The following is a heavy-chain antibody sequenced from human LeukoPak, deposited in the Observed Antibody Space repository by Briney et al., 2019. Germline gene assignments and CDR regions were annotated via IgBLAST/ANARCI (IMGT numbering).Heavy chain of an antibody. CDR3: AREPVAPYYYYYYMDV. V-gene: IGHV4-39*02. Sequence: SETLSLTCTVSGGSISSSSYYWGWIRQPPGKGLEWIGSIYYSGSTYYDPSLKSRVTISVDTSKNQFSLKLSSVTAADTAVYYCAREPVAPYYYYYYMDVWGKGTTVTVSS. J-gene: IGHJ6*03. CDR2: IYYSGST. CDR1: GGSISSSSYY. D-gene: IGHD6-19*01.